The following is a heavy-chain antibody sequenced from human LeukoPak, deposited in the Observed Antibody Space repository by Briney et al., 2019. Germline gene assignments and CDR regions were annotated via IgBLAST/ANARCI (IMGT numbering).Heavy chain of an antibody. D-gene: IGHD3-22*01. J-gene: IGHJ4*02. Sequence: SVKVSCKASGGTFSSYAISWVRQAPGQGLEWMGRIIPIFGTANYAQKFQGRVTITTDESTSTAYMELSSLRSEDTAVYYCARDGGLSDYYDSSGYPEGFDYWGQGTLVTVSS. CDR3: ARDGGLSDYYDSSGYPEGFDY. CDR2: IIPIFGTA. CDR1: GGTFSSYA. V-gene: IGHV1-69*05.